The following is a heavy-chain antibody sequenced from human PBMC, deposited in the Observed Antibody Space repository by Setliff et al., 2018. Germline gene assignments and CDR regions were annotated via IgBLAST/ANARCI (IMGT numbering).Heavy chain of an antibody. CDR3: ARTGTYRYFDY. Sequence: PSETLSLTCTVSGASLSSGTYYWGWIRQPPGKGLEWIGRIYYRGDTYYNASLKGRLTISVDTAQNQFSLRLTSVTAADTAVYYCARTGTYRYFDYWGQGALVTGS. CDR1: GASLSSGTYY. CDR2: IYYRGDT. D-gene: IGHD1-1*01. J-gene: IGHJ4*02. V-gene: IGHV4-39*01.